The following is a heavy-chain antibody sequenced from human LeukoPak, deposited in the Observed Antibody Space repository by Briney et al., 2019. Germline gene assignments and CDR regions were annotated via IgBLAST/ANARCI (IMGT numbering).Heavy chain of an antibody. Sequence: SETLSLTCTVSGGSISSGGYYWSWIRQHPGKGLEWIGYIYYSGSTYYNPSLKSRVTISVDTSKNQFSLKLSSVTAADTTVYYCAKAGSYYDTLYDAWGQGTLVTVSS. V-gene: IGHV4-31*03. CDR1: GGSISSGGYY. J-gene: IGHJ5*02. D-gene: IGHD3-22*01. CDR3: AKAGSYYDTLYDA. CDR2: IYYSGST.